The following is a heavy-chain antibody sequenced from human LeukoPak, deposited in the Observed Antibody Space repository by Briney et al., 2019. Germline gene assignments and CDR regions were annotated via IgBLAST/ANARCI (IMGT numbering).Heavy chain of an antibody. Sequence: GGSLRLSCAASGFTFSSYAMSWVRQAPGKGLERVSGIRGSGGSTYYADSVKGRFTISRGNSKNTLYLQMNSLRAEDTAVYYCAKTPHYDILTGYTYFDYWGQGTLVTVSS. CDR3: AKTPHYDILTGYTYFDY. V-gene: IGHV3-23*01. CDR2: IRGSGGST. CDR1: GFTFSSYA. J-gene: IGHJ4*02. D-gene: IGHD3-9*01.